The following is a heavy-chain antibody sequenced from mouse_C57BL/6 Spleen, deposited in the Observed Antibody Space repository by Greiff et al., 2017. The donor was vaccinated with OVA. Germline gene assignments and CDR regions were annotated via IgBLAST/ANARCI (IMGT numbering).Heavy chain of an antibody. CDR3: ARNYGSRAEYYFDY. CDR2: ISDGGSYT. J-gene: IGHJ2*01. D-gene: IGHD1-1*01. Sequence: EVQRVESGGGLVKPGGSLKLSCAASGFTFSSYAMSWVRQTPEKRLEWVATISDGGSYTYYPDNVKGRFTISRDNAKNNLYLQMSHLTSEDTAMYYCARNYGSRAEYYFDYWGKGTTLTVSS. CDR1: GFTFSSYA. V-gene: IGHV5-4*01.